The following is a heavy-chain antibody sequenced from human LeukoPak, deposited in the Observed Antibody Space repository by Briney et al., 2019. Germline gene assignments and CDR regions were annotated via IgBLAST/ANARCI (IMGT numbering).Heavy chain of an antibody. CDR1: GGSISSGGYY. CDR3: ARVCGSCYSFDY. CDR2: IYYSGST. J-gene: IGHJ4*02. D-gene: IGHD2-15*01. Sequence: SGTLSLTCTVSGGSISSGGYYWSWIRQHPGKGLEWIGYIYYSGSTYYNPSLKSRVTISVDTSKNQFSLKLSSVTAADTAVYYCARVCGSCYSFDYWGQGTLVTVSS. V-gene: IGHV4-31*03.